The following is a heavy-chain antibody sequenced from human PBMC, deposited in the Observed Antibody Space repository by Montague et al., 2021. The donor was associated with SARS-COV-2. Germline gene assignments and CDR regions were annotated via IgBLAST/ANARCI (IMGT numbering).Heavy chain of an antibody. CDR3: ARHWKRITIFGVVTDAFDY. Sequence: SETLSLTCAVSGGSFSGFYWSWVRQPPGEGLEWIGEINQSGSINYNPSLKSRVTILVDSSKNQFSLKLTSVTAADTAVYYCARHWKRITIFGVVTDAFDYWGQGTLVTVSS. CDR1: GGSFSGFY. CDR2: INQSGSI. V-gene: IGHV4-34*01. J-gene: IGHJ4*02. D-gene: IGHD3-3*01.